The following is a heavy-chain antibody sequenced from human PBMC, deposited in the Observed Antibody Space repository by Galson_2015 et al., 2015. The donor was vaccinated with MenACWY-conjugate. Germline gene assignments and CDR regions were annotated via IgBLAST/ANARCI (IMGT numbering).Heavy chain of an antibody. Sequence: SVKVSCKASGYTFTGYYMHWVRQAPGQGLEWMGWINPNSGGTNYAQKFQGWVTMTRDTSISTAYMELSRLRSDDTAVYYCAREARVRGFPSFDIWGQGTMVTVSS. CDR1: GYTFTGYY. CDR3: AREARVRGFPSFDI. J-gene: IGHJ3*02. CDR2: INPNSGGT. D-gene: IGHD5-12*01. V-gene: IGHV1-2*04.